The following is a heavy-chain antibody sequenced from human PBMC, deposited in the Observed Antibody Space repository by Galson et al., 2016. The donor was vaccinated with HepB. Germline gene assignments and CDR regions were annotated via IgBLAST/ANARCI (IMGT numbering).Heavy chain of an antibody. Sequence: SLRLSCAASGFSFVIYGMHWVRQAPGKGLEWVASISYDANNRYYSQSVLGRFAISRDNFKKTVHLQMNGLRPEDTAVYYCARDRRGSGWYIDYWGQGTLVTVSS. D-gene: IGHD6-19*01. CDR2: ISYDANNR. CDR1: GFSFVIYG. CDR3: ARDRRGSGWYIDY. J-gene: IGHJ4*02. V-gene: IGHV3-30*03.